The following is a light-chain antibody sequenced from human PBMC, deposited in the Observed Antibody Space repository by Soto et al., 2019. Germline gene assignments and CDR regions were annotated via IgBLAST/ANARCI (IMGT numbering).Light chain of an antibody. CDR2: DVS. V-gene: IGLV2-14*01. J-gene: IGLJ2*01. CDR3: SSYTSSSTLRV. CDR1: SSDVGGYNY. Sequence: QSALTQPASVSGSPGQSITISCTGTSSDVGGYNYVSWYQQHPVKAPKLMIYDVSNRPSGVSNRSSGSKSGNTASLTISGLPAEDDAEYYCSSYTSSSTLRVFGGGTKVTVL.